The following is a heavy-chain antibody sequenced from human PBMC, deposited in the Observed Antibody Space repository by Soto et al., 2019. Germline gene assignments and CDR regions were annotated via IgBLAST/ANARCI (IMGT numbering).Heavy chain of an antibody. J-gene: IGHJ6*02. CDR3: ARVPFSTTRGYYYYGMDV. D-gene: IGHD3-22*01. CDR1: GFTFSSYG. Sequence: QVQLVESGGGVVQPGRSLRLSCAASGFTFSSYGMHWVRQAPGKGLEWVAVIWYDGSNKYYADSVKGRFTISRDNSKNTLYLQMNSLRAEDTAVYYCARVPFSTTRGYYYYGMDVWGQGTTVTVSS. CDR2: IWYDGSNK. V-gene: IGHV3-33*01.